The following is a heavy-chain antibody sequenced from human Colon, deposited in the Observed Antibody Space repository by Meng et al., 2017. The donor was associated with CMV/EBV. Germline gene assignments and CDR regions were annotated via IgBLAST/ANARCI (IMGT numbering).Heavy chain of an antibody. Sequence: GESLKISCEASGFSFSSYSMNWVRQAPGKGLEWVAYLSGSLTIIDYADSVKGRFTISRDNAKNSLYLQMNSLRAEDTAVYYCARVAKDSPPWGQGTLVTVSS. J-gene: IGHJ5*02. CDR2: LSGSLTII. D-gene: IGHD2-15*01. V-gene: IGHV3-48*04. CDR1: GFSFSSYS. CDR3: ARVAKDSPP.